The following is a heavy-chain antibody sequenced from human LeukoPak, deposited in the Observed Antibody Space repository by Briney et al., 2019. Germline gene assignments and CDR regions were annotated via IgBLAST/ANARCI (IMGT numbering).Heavy chain of an antibody. Sequence: PSETLSLTCTVSGGSISSYYWSWIRQPPGKGLEWIGYIYYSGSTNYNPSLKSRVTISVDTSKNQFSLKLSSVTAADTAVYYCARLTTRITMVRGETRNWFDPWGQGTLVTVSS. D-gene: IGHD3-10*01. CDR3: ARLTTRITMVRGETRNWFDP. V-gene: IGHV4-59*08. J-gene: IGHJ5*02. CDR1: GGSISSYY. CDR2: IYYSGST.